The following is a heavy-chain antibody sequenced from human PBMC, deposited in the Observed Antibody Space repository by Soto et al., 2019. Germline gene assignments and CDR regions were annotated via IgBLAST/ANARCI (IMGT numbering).Heavy chain of an antibody. Sequence: SETLSLTCTVSGVSISSYCWSWIRQPPGKGLEWIGYMYYSGSANYNPSLRSRITISVDTSKNQFSLNLNSVTAADTAVYYCAREYPVHSAYFDYWGQGILVTVSS. CDR1: GVSISSYC. J-gene: IGHJ4*02. D-gene: IGHD1-26*01. V-gene: IGHV4-59*01. CDR2: MYYSGSA. CDR3: AREYPVHSAYFDY.